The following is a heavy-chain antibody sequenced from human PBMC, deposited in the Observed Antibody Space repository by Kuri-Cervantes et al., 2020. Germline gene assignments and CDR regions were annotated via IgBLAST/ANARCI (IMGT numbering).Heavy chain of an antibody. CDR2: INHSGST. Sequence: SETLSLTCAVYGGSFSGYYWSWIRQPPGKGLEWIGEINHSGSTYYSPPLKSRATISVDRSKNQFSLRVSFVTAADTAVYYCARAPRRGYGYGTTYYFDYWGQGTLVTVSS. V-gene: IGHV4-34*01. CDR3: ARAPRRGYGYGTTYYFDY. CDR1: GGSFSGYY. J-gene: IGHJ4*02. D-gene: IGHD5-18*01.